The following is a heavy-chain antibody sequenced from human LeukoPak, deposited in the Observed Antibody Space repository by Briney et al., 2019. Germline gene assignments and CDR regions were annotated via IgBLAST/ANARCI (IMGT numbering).Heavy chain of an antibody. J-gene: IGHJ3*02. CDR2: IYYSGST. V-gene: IGHV4-59*01. D-gene: IGHD6-13*01. CDR1: GGSISSYY. Sequence: SETLSLTCTVAGGSISSYYWSWIRQPPGKGLEWIGYIYYSGSTNYNTALQSRVTISAETSKNQVSLKLTSVTPADTAVYYCARGIPEHGTGAFAIWGQGTMVTVSS. CDR3: ARGIPEHGTGAFAI.